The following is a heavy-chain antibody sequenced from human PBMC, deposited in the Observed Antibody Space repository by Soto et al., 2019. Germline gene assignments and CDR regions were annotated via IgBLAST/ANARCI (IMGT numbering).Heavy chain of an antibody. D-gene: IGHD3-22*01. Sequence: QVQLVESGGGVVQPGRSLRLSCAASGFTFSSYGMHWVRQAPGKGLEWVAVIWYDGSNKYYADSVKGRFTISRDNSKNTLYLQMNSLRAADTAVYYCAREGMYYYDSSGYYLNWYFDLWGRGTLVTVSS. CDR2: IWYDGSNK. CDR3: AREGMYYYDSSGYYLNWYFDL. CDR1: GFTFSSYG. V-gene: IGHV3-33*01. J-gene: IGHJ2*01.